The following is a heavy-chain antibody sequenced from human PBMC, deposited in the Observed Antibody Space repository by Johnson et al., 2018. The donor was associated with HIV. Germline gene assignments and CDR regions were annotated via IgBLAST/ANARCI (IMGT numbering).Heavy chain of an antibody. CDR2: INSDGSST. Sequence: VQLVESGGGLVQPGGSLRLSCAASGFTFSSYAMSWVRQAPGKGLVWVSRINSDGSSTSYADSVKGRFTISRDNAKNTLYLQMNSLRAEDTAVYYCARDPGPQWELEATDAFDIWGQGTMVTVSS. CDR3: ARDPGPQWELEATDAFDI. D-gene: IGHD1-26*01. V-gene: IGHV3-74*01. J-gene: IGHJ3*02. CDR1: GFTFSSYA.